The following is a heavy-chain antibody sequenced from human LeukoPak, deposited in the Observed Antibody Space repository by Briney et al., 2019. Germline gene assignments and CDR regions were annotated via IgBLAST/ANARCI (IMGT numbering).Heavy chain of an antibody. V-gene: IGHV1-18*01. D-gene: IGHD6-13*01. Sequence: GAPVKVSCKASGYTFTSYGISWVRQAPGQGLEWMGWISAYNGNTNYAQKLQGRVTMTTDTSTSTAYMELRSLRSDDTAVYYCARDLPLRTAAAGIGWFDPWGQGTLVTVSS. CDR1: GYTFTSYG. CDR3: ARDLPLRTAAAGIGWFDP. J-gene: IGHJ5*02. CDR2: ISAYNGNT.